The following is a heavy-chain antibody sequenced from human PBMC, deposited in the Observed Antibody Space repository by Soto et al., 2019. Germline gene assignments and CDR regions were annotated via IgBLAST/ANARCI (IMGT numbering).Heavy chain of an antibody. J-gene: IGHJ6*01. CDR1: GFTFRNYD. V-gene: IGHV3-13*05. CDR3: ARTDREFYGLDV. Sequence: EVQLVESGGGLVQPGGSLRLSCEASGFTFRNYDMHWVRQGTGKGLEWVSGISAAGDPDYADSVEGRFTISRENAQNSFFLQMNSLRVGDTAVYYCARTDREFYGLDVWGQGTTVIVSS. CDR2: ISAAGDP.